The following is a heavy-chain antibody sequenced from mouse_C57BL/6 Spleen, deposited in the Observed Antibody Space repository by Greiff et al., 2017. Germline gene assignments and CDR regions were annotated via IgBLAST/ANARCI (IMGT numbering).Heavy chain of an antibody. J-gene: IGHJ4*01. CDR1: GFTFSDYG. V-gene: IGHV5-17*01. D-gene: IGHD2-5*01. CDR3: ARRSYSNYAMDY. CDR2: ISSGSSTI. Sequence: EVQLQQSGGGLVKPGGSLKLSCAASGFTFSDYGMHWVRQAPEKGLEWVAYISSGSSTIYYADTVKGRFTISRDNAKNTLFLQMTSLRSEDTAMYYCARRSYSNYAMDYWGQGTSVTVSS.